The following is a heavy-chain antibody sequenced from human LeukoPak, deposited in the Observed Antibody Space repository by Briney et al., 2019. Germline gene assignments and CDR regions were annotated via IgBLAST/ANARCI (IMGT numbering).Heavy chain of an antibody. V-gene: IGHV4-59*01. D-gene: IGHD3-3*02. Sequence: PSETLSLTCTVSGGSMSRYYWSWIRQPPGKGLEWIGYMYYSGSTXXXPSLKSRVTISVDTSKNQFSLKLSSATAADTAVYYCARSSTGSYFDYWGQGTLVTVSS. CDR3: ARSSTGSYFDY. CDR1: GGSMSRYY. J-gene: IGHJ4*02. CDR2: MYYSGST.